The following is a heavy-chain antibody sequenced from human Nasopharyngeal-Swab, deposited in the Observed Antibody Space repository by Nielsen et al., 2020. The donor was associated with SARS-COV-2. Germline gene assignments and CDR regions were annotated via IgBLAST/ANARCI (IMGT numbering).Heavy chain of an antibody. Sequence: SETLSLTCTVSGGSISSGGYYWSWIRQHPGKGLEWIGYIYYSGSTYDNPSLKSRVTISVDTSKKQFSLKLSSVTDAATAVYYCSSTGYSSARDHWGQGTLVTVSS. CDR2: IYYSGST. CDR1: GGSISSGGYY. CDR3: SSTGYSSARDH. J-gene: IGHJ4*02. D-gene: IGHD6-19*01. V-gene: IGHV4-31*03.